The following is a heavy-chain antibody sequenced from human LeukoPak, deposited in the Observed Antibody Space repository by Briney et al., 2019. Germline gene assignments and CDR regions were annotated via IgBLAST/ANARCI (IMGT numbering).Heavy chain of an antibody. CDR1: GGTFSSYA. J-gene: IGHJ4*02. D-gene: IGHD1-26*01. CDR2: IIPILGIA. V-gene: IGHV1-69*04. CDR3: AHLVFGGSYDY. Sequence: GSSVKVSCKASGGTFSSYAISWVRQAPGQGLEWMGRIIPILGIANYAQKFQGRVTITADKSTSTAYMELSSLRSEDTAVYYCAHLVFGGSYDYWGQGTLVTVSS.